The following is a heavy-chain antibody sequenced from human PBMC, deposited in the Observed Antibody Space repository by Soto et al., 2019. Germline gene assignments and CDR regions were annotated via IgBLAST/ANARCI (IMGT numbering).Heavy chain of an antibody. Sequence: SVKVSCKASGGSFRNTLCWVRQAPGQGLEWLGGITTFLGTTDYAQKFQGRVTMTTDTSTSTAYMELRSLRSDDTAVYYCARIRAAEYYYYGMDVWGQGTTVTVSS. CDR2: ITTFLGTT. CDR3: ARIRAAEYYYYGMDV. V-gene: IGHV1-69*16. J-gene: IGHJ6*02. CDR1: GGSFRNT. D-gene: IGHD6-13*01.